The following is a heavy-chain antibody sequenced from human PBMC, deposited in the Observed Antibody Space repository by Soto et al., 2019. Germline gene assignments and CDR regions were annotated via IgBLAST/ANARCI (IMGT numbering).Heavy chain of an antibody. V-gene: IGHV4-34*01. Sequence: SETLSLTCAVYGGSFSGYYWSWIRQPPGKGLEWIGEINHSGSTNYNPSLKSRVTIPVDTSKNQFSLKLSSVTAADTAVYYCAREPNPKYYGYNNDYWGQGTLVTVSS. J-gene: IGHJ4*02. CDR2: INHSGST. CDR1: GGSFSGYY. D-gene: IGHD3-10*01. CDR3: AREPNPKYYGYNNDY.